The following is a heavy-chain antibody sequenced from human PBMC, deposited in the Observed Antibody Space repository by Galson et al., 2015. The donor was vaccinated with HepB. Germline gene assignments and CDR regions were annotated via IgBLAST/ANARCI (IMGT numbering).Heavy chain of an antibody. Sequence: SLRLSCAASGFTVSSNYMSWVRQAPGKGLEWVSVIYSGGTTQYADPAKGRFTVSRDTSKNTVDLQMNSVRGEDTAVYYCAREAESVGFSSFGMDVWGQGTTVTVSS. CDR1: GFTVSSNY. J-gene: IGHJ6*02. CDR2: IYSGGTT. CDR3: AREAESVGFSSFGMDV. V-gene: IGHV3-66*02. D-gene: IGHD3-3*01.